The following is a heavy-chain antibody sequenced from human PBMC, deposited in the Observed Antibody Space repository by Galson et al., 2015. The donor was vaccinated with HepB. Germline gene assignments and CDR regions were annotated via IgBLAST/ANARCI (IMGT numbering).Heavy chain of an antibody. D-gene: IGHD6-13*01. J-gene: IGHJ4*02. CDR1: GFTFSSYA. CDR2: ISSNGGST. CDR3: VKEGEGIAAPN. Sequence: SLRLSCAASGFTFSSYAMHWVRQAPGKGLEYVSAISSNGGSTYYADSVKGRFTISRDNSKNTLYLQMSSLRAEDTAVYYCVKEGEGIAAPNWGQGTLVTVSS. V-gene: IGHV3-64D*06.